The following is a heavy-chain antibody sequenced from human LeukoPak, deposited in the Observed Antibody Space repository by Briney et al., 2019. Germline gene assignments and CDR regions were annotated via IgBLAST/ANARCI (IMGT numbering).Heavy chain of an antibody. J-gene: IGHJ4*02. Sequence: SETLSLTCAVYGGSFSGYYWSWIRQPPGKGLEWIGEINHSGSTNYNPSLKSRVTISVDTSKNQFSLKLGSVTAADTAVYYCAGLIVATTYFDYWGQGTLVTVSS. CDR1: GGSFSGYY. CDR2: INHSGST. CDR3: AGLIVATTYFDY. V-gene: IGHV4-34*01. D-gene: IGHD5-12*01.